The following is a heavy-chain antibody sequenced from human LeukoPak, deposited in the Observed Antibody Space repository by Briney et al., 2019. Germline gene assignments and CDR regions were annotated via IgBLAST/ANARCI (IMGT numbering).Heavy chain of an antibody. Sequence: PGGSLRLSCAASGFTFSSYSMNWVRQAPGKGLEWVSYISSSSSTIYYADSVKGRFTISRDNAKNSLYLQMNSLRAEDTAVYYCARFHYYSSCYYYYGFDLWGQGTTVTLSS. V-gene: IGHV3-48*01. CDR2: ISSSSSTI. J-gene: IGHJ6*02. D-gene: IGHD3-22*01. CDR1: GFTFSSYS. CDR3: ARFHYYSSCYYYYGFDL.